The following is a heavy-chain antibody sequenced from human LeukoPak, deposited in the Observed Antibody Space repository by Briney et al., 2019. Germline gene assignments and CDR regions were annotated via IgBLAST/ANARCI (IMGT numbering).Heavy chain of an antibody. J-gene: IGHJ4*02. CDR1: GYIFSGYF. V-gene: IGHV1-2*02. CDR3: ARHSSSLEFDY. CDR2: INPKSGVP. D-gene: IGHD6-13*01. Sequence: ASVTVSCKATGYIFSGYFIHWVRQAPGQGLEWMGWINPKSGVPNYSQKFQGRVTMTRDTSISTAYMELSRLRSDDTAVYYCARHSSSLEFDYWGQGTLVTVSS.